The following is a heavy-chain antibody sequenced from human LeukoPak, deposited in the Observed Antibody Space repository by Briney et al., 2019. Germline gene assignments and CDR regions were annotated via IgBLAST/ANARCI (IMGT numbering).Heavy chain of an antibody. Sequence: PSETLSLTCAVSGYSISSGYYWGWIRQPPGKGLEWIGSIYHSGSTYYNPSLKSRVTISVDTSKNQFSLKLSSVTAADTAVYYCANGELLPERFDHWGQGTLVTVSS. D-gene: IGHD3-10*01. CDR1: GYSISSGYY. CDR2: IYHSGST. V-gene: IGHV4-38-2*01. CDR3: ANGELLPERFDH. J-gene: IGHJ4*02.